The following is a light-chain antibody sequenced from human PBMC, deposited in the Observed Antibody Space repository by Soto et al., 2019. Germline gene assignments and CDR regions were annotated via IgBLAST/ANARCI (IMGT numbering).Light chain of an antibody. J-gene: IGKJ1*01. V-gene: IGKV2-30*01. CDR3: MRATHWPPA. CDR1: RSLVYSDGNAY. CDR2: KAS. Sequence: DVVMTQSPLSLPVTLGQPASISCRSSRSLVYSDGNAYLNWFQQRPGQSPRRLIYKASNRDSGVPDRFSGSGSGTDFTLQISRVEAEDVGVYYCMRATHWPPAFGRGTRVEL.